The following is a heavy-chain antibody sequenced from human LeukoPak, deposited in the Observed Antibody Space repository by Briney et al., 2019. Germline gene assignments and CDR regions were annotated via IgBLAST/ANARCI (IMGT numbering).Heavy chain of an antibody. CDR3: ARGGGDFWSAYYSGYYFDY. D-gene: IGHD3-3*01. CDR2: IKQDGSEK. J-gene: IGHJ4*02. CDR1: GFTFTNYW. Sequence: GGSLRLXCAASGFTFTNYWMSWVRQAPGKGLEWVANIKQDGSEKYHVDSVKGRFTISRDNAKSSLYLQMNSLRAEDTAAYYCARGGGDFWSAYYSGYYFDYWGQGTLVTVSS. V-gene: IGHV3-7*01.